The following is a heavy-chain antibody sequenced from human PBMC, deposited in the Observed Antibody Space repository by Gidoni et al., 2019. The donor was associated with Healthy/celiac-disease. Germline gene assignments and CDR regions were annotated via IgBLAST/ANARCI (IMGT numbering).Heavy chain of an antibody. CDR1: GFTFGAYA. V-gene: IGHV3-49*03. CDR2: MRSKADGGTT. Sequence: EVQLVESGGGLVQPGRSLRLACTASGFTFGAYAMIWFRQASGKGLEWVGFMRSKADGGTTEYAASVKGRFTISRDDSKSIAYLQMNSLKTEETAVYYWTRDAPQTTVTTHYYYYYYMDVWGKGTTVTVSS. CDR3: TRDAPQTTVTTHYYYYYYMDV. J-gene: IGHJ6*03. D-gene: IGHD4-17*01.